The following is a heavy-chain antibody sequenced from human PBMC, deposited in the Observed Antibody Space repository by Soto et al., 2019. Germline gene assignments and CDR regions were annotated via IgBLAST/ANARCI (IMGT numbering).Heavy chain of an antibody. CDR3: ATDAFCGGAPESPGMDV. D-gene: IGHD2-21*01. V-gene: IGHV1-18*01. CDR1: GYTFNSQG. CDR2: ISAYNGNT. Sequence: QGQLVQSGAEVKKPGASVKVSCKASGYTFNSQGISWVRQAPGQGIEWIGRISAYNGNTNYAQKLRGRVTMTTDTSTSTAYMELRRLRSDDTSVYYCATDAFCGGAPESPGMDVWCQGTTVTVSS. J-gene: IGHJ6*02.